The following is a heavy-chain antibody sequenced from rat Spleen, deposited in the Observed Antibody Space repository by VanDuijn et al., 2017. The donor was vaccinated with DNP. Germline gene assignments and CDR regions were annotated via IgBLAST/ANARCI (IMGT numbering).Heavy chain of an antibody. CDR1: GFSLTSNG. J-gene: IGHJ2*01. Sequence: QVQLEESGPGLIQPSETLSLTCSVSGFSLTSNGVGWVRQPLGKGLVWMGTIWAGGSTNYNSAVQSRLSISRDTSKSQVFLKMNSLQPEDTGTYYCARHRDYYDGHFRFFDYWGQGVMVTLSS. D-gene: IGHD1-12*03. CDR3: ARHRDYYDGHFRFFDY. CDR2: IWAGGST. V-gene: IGHV2-72*01.